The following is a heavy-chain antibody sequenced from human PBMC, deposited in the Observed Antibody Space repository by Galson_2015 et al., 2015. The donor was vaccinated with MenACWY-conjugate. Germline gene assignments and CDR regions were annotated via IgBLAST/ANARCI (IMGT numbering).Heavy chain of an antibody. J-gene: IGHJ4*02. V-gene: IGHV1-18*01. CDR1: GYTFTSYG. CDR2: ISAYNGVT. D-gene: IGHD2-21*01. Sequence: SVKVSCKASGYTFTSYGVSWVRQAPGQGLEWMGWISAYNGVTNYAQKLQGRVSMTTDTSTTSAYVELRSLTSDDTAVYYCARGGATGGAFRYWGQGTQVTVSS. CDR3: ARGGATGGAFRY.